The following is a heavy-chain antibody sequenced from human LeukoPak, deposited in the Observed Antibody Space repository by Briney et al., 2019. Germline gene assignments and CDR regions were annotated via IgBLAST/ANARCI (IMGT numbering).Heavy chain of an antibody. V-gene: IGHV4-34*01. Sequence: SSETLSLTCAVYGGSFSGYYWSWIRQPPGKGLEWIGEINHSGSTNYNPSLKSRVTISVDTSKDQFPLKLSSVTAADTAVYYCARPFYCSSTSCYRHYYYYMDVWGKGTTVTVSS. CDR2: INHSGST. CDR3: ARPFYCSSTSCYRHYYYYMDV. CDR1: GGSFSGYY. J-gene: IGHJ6*03. D-gene: IGHD2-2*01.